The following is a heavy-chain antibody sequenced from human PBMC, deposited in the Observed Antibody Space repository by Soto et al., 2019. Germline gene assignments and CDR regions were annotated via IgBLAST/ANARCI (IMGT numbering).Heavy chain of an antibody. D-gene: IGHD4-17*01. CDR3: ARSTTVTSRRNWFEP. CDR2: IDWNDDK. J-gene: IGHJ5*02. Sequence: SGPTLVNPTQTLTLTCTFSGFSLSTDGMCVNWIRQSPGKALEWLALIDWNDDKFYSISLKTRLTISKDTSKNQVVLTMTNMDPEDSGTYYCARSTTVTSRRNWFEPWGQ. V-gene: IGHV2-70*01. CDR1: GFSLSTDGMC.